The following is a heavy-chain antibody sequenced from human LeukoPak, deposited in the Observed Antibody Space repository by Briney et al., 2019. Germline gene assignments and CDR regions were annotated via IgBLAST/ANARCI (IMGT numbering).Heavy chain of an antibody. V-gene: IGHV4-39*01. CDR2: IYYSGST. Sequence: SETLSLTCTVSGGSISSSSYYWGWIRQPPGKGLEWIGSIYYSGSTYYNPSLKSRVTISVDTSKNQFSLKLSSVTAADTAVYYCARLNDYGDYYGMDVWGQGTTVTVSS. D-gene: IGHD4-17*01. J-gene: IGHJ6*02. CDR1: GGSISSSSYY. CDR3: ARLNDYGDYYGMDV.